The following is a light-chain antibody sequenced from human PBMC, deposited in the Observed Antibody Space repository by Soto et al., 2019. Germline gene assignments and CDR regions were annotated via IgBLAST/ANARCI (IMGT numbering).Light chain of an antibody. Sequence: DIVMTQSPDSLAVSLGERATINCKSSQSVLYSSNNKNYLAWYQQKPGQPPKLLIYWASTRESGVPVRFSGSGSGTDFTLPITSLQAEDVAVSYCQQYYTTPPVTFGPGTKVEIK. V-gene: IGKV4-1*01. J-gene: IGKJ3*01. CDR3: QQYYTTPPVT. CDR1: QSVLYSSNNKNY. CDR2: WAS.